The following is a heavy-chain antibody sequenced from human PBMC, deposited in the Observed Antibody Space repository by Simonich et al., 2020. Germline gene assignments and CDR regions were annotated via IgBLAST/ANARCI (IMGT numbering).Heavy chain of an antibody. CDR1: GYSISSGYY. CDR2: NYHSGST. Sequence: QVQLQESGPGLVKPSETLSLTCAVSGYSISSGYYWGWIRQPPGKGLEWIGSNYHSGSTYYNPSLKSRVTISVDTSKNQFSLKLSSVTAADTAVYYCARVGYSNYYYYGMDVWGQGTTVTVSS. CDR3: ARVGYSNYYYYGMDV. D-gene: IGHD6-13*01. J-gene: IGHJ6*02. V-gene: IGHV4-38-2*01.